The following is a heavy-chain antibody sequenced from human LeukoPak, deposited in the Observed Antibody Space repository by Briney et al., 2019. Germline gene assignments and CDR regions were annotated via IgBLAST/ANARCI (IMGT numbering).Heavy chain of an antibody. J-gene: IGHJ6*03. CDR1: GGSFSDYY. Sequence: PSETLSLTCAVYGGSFSDYYWSWIRQSPGKGLEWIGEINHSGSTNYNPSLKSRVTISVDTSKNQFSLKLNSVTAADTAVYYCARAVRKVLRFLEWPGYMDVWGKGTTVTVSS. V-gene: IGHV4-34*01. CDR2: INHSGST. CDR3: ARAVRKVLRFLEWPGYMDV. D-gene: IGHD3-3*01.